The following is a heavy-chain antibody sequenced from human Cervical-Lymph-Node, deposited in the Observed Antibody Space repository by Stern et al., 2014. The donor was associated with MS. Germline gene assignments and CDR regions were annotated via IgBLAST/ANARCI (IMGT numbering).Heavy chain of an antibody. CDR1: AFTFSDHY. CDR3: ATLSYDAFDM. V-gene: IGHV3-11*01. CDR2: ISRSGSTI. J-gene: IGHJ3*02. Sequence: VQLVESGGGLVKPGGSLRLSCAASAFTFSDHYMTWIRQAPGKGLEWVSYISRSGSTIYYADAVKGRFTISRDNAQNSVYLQMDSLRAEDTAIYYCATLSYDAFDMWGPGTMVTVSS. D-gene: IGHD3-10*01.